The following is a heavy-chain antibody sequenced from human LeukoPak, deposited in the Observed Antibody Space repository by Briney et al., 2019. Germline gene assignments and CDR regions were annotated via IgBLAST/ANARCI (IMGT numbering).Heavy chain of an antibody. J-gene: IGHJ4*02. CDR1: GFTFSSYG. CDR2: ISGSGGST. D-gene: IGHD6-13*01. CDR3: AKQQQLANGIDY. Sequence: PGGSLRLSCAASGFTFSSYGMSWVRQAPGKGLEWVSAISGSGGSTYYADSVKGRFTISRDNSKNTLYPQMNSLRAEDTAVYYCAKQQQLANGIDYWGQGTLVTVSS. V-gene: IGHV3-23*01.